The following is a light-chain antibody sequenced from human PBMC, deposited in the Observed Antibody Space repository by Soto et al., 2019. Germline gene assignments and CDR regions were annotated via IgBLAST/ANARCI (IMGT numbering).Light chain of an antibody. CDR2: DVS. Sequence: QSALTQPASVSGSPGQSITISCTGTSSDVGGYNYVSWYQQHPGKAPKLMIFDVSDRPSGVSNRFSASKSGNTASLTISWRQAEDDDDYYYSSYKSSSTIVLFGGGTKVTVL. CDR3: SSYKSSSTIVL. J-gene: IGLJ2*01. CDR1: SSDVGGYNY. V-gene: IGLV2-14*01.